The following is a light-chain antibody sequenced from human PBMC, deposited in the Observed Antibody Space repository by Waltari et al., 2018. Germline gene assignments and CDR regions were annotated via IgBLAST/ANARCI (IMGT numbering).Light chain of an antibody. V-gene: IGKV3-15*01. J-gene: IGKJ1*01. CDR1: QSVDNN. CDR3: QHYNDWPRT. Sequence: EIVMTQSPATLSVSPGERATLSCRASQSVDNNLAWYQKKPGQAPRLLIYGASARATGIPARFSGSGSRTEFTLSISSLQSEDFAVYYCQHYNDWPRTFGQGTKVEIK. CDR2: GAS.